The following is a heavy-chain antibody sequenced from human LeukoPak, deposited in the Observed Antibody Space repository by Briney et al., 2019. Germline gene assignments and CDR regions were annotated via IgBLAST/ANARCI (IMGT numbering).Heavy chain of an antibody. CDR1: GITFSSHA. CDR3: ARVYHDSGCLIDY. J-gene: IGHJ4*02. D-gene: IGHD6-19*01. V-gene: IGHV3-23*01. CDR2: IRNNGATT. Sequence: GGSLRLSCAASGITFSSHAMTWVRQAPGKGLEWVATIRNNGATTDYADPVKGRFTISRDNSKSTLYLQMNSLRAEDTAVYYCARVYHDSGCLIDYWGQGTLVTVSS.